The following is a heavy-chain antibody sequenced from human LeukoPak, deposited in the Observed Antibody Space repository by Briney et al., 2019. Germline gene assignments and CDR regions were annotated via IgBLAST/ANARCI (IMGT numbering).Heavy chain of an antibody. D-gene: IGHD6-13*01. CDR2: INWNGGST. Sequence: PGGSLRLSCAASGFTFDDYGMSWVRLAPGKGLEWVSGINWNGGSTGYADSVKGRFAISRDNAKNSLYLQMNSLRAEDTALYYCATLRGIAAAGRGGWGQGTLVTVSS. CDR1: GFTFDDYG. V-gene: IGHV3-20*04. CDR3: ATLRGIAAAGRGG. J-gene: IGHJ4*02.